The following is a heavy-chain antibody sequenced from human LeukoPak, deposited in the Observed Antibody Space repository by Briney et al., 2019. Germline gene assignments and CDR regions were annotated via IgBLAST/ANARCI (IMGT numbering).Heavy chain of an antibody. CDR3: ARGPNWLLYEYYFDY. CDR1: GGSISSSSYY. D-gene: IGHD3/OR15-3a*01. Sequence: SETLSLTCTVSGGSISSSSYYWGWIRQPPGKGLEWIGSIYYSGSTYYNPSLKSRVTISVDTSKNQFSLKLSSVTAADTAVYYCARGPNWLLYEYYFDYWGQGTLVTVSS. V-gene: IGHV4-39*07. CDR2: IYYSGST. J-gene: IGHJ4*02.